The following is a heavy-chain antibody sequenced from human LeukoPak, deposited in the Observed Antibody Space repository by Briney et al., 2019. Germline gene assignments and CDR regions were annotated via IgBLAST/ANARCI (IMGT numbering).Heavy chain of an antibody. CDR3: ARVYSSSWDGSYFDC. J-gene: IGHJ4*02. CDR1: GFTFSDHY. CDR2: TRNRANSYTT. Sequence: GGSLRLSCAASGFTFSDHYMDWVRQAPGKGLEWVGRTRNRANSYTTEYAASVKGRFTISRDDSKNSLYLQMNSLKTEDTAVYYCARVYSSSWDGSYFDCWGQGTLVTVSS. D-gene: IGHD6-13*01. V-gene: IGHV3-72*01.